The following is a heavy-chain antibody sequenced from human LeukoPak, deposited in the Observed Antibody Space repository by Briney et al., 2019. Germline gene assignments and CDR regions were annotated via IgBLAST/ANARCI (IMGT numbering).Heavy chain of an antibody. CDR2: INPSGGST. J-gene: IGHJ3*02. D-gene: IGHD3-3*01. V-gene: IGHV1-46*01. CDR1: GYTFTSYY. Sequence: ASVKVSCKASGYTFTSYYMQWVRQAPGQRLEWMGIINPSGGSTSYAQKCQGRVTMTRDTSTSTVYMELSSLRSEDTAVYYCARVAGSITILGGPKAFDIWGQGTMVTVSS. CDR3: ARVAGSITILGGPKAFDI.